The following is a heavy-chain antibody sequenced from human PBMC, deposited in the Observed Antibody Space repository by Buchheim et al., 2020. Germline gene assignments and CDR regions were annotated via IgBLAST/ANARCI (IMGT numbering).Heavy chain of an antibody. CDR3: AKDFSTVAVAEFDY. J-gene: IGHJ4*02. V-gene: IGHV3-30*18. D-gene: IGHD6-19*01. Sequence: QVQLVESGGGVVQPGRSLRLSCAASGFTFSSYGMHWVRQAPGKGLEWVAVISYDGSNKYYADSEKGRFTISRDNSKNTLYLQMNSLRAEDTAVYYCAKDFSTVAVAEFDYWGQGTL. CDR2: ISYDGSNK. CDR1: GFTFSSYG.